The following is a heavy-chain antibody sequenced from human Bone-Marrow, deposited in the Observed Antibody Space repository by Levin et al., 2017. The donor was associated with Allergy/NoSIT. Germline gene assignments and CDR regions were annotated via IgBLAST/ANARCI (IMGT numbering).Heavy chain of an antibody. D-gene: IGHD6-6*01. CDR3: ARPASEGAPFDS. CDR2: IWQEGNNK. V-gene: IGHV3-33*01. J-gene: IGHJ4*02. CDR1: GFPFSNYY. Sequence: GESLKISCTASGFPFSNYYLHWVRQAPGKGLEGMAFIWQEGNNKFYEDSVKGRFTISRDNSQNTLYLQMTSLRAEATAVYYCARPASEGAPFDSWGQGTLVTVSS.